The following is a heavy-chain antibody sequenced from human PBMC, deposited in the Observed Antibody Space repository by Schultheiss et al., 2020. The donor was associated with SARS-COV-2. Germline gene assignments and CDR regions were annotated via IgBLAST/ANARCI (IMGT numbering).Heavy chain of an antibody. D-gene: IGHD3-22*01. J-gene: IGHJ4*02. CDR1: GFTFSSYG. V-gene: IGHV3-21*01. CDR3: ARVPPGSGYYPFDY. CDR2: ISSSSSYI. Sequence: GGSLRLSCAASGFTFSSYGMNWVRQAPGKGLEWVSSISSSSSYIYYADSVKGRFTISRDNAKNSLYLQMNSLRAEDTAVYYCARVPPGSGYYPFDYWGQGTLVTVSS.